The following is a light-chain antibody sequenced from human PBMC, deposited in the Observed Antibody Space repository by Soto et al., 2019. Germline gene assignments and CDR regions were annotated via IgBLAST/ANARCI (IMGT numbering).Light chain of an antibody. CDR1: QGLRHD. CDR3: LPDYSFPLT. CDR2: AAS. Sequence: AINMTQSPSSLSASVKDIVGSTCLARQGLRHDLGWYQQKTGKAPKPLIYAASSLPSGVPSRFSGRGAGTDFSLPLRRPQPEDSATYYCLPDYSFPLTFGRGAKVDIK. J-gene: IGKJ4*01. V-gene: IGKV1-6*01.